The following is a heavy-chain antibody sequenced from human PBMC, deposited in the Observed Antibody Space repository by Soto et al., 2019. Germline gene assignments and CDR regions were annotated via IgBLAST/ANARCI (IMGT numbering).Heavy chain of an antibody. J-gene: IGHJ4*02. V-gene: IGHV4-59*08. CDR3: ATTVRNEVTGTVLHY. CDR2: IRYSGST. D-gene: IGHD6-19*01. CDR1: GDSISDYF. Sequence: QVQLQESGPGLVKPSETLSLTCTVSGDSISDYFWSWIRQPPGQGLEWVGFIRYSGSTSYKPSLNSRVTISLDSSNRQFSLKLSSVTAADTDVYYCATTVRNEVTGTVLHYWGQGTLVTVSS.